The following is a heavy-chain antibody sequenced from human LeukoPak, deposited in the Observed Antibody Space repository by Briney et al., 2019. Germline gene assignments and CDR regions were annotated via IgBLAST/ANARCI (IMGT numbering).Heavy chain of an antibody. V-gene: IGHV1-2*02. CDR3: ATSTVTHTRDP. J-gene: IGHJ5*02. CDR1: EYTSSDFY. Sequence: ASVKVSCQASEYTSSDFYLNWVRQAPGQGLEWMGWINPYTGATIYAQNFQGRVTMTGDASIGTGYVELTRLTSDDTALYYCATSTVTHTRDPWGQGTLVTVSS. D-gene: IGHD1-1*01. CDR2: INPYTGAT.